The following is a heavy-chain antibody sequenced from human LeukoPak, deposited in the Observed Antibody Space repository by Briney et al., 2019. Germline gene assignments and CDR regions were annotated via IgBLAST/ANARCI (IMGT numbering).Heavy chain of an antibody. CDR1: GASITRYF. J-gene: IGHJ3*01. V-gene: IGHV4-4*08. D-gene: IGHD4-17*01. CDR2: ISSGGST. CDR3: ARGNTVLTKPEAFDV. Sequence: SETLSLTCTVSGASITRYFWNWIRQPPGKELEWIGYISSGGSTNYNPSLKSRVTISVDASKNQFSLKLSSVTAADTAVYYCARGNTVLTKPEAFDVWGQGTMVTVS.